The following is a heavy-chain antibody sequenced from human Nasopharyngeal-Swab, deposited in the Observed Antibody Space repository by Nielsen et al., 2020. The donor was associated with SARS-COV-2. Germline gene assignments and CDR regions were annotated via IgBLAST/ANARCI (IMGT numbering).Heavy chain of an antibody. CDR1: GFTLSSYA. CDR3: ARDRITMVRGVYLDY. Sequence: GESLKISCAASGFTLSSYAMHWVRQAPGKGLEWVAVISYDGSNKYYADSVKGRFTISRDNSKNTLYLQMNSLRAEDTAVYYCARDRITMVRGVYLDYWGQGTLVTVSS. D-gene: IGHD3-10*01. V-gene: IGHV3-30-3*01. CDR2: ISYDGSNK. J-gene: IGHJ4*02.